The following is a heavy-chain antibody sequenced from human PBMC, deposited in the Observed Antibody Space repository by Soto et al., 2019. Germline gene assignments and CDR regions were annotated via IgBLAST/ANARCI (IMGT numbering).Heavy chain of an antibody. V-gene: IGHV1-69*01. J-gene: IGHJ6*02. CDR1: GGTFSSYF. Sequence: QVQLVQSGAEVKKAGSSVKVSCKVSGGTFSSYFVNWVRQAPGQGLEWVGGIIPVFGTGSYAEKFQGRVTSTADESTSTAYMELSRRRSDDTAVYYCARETPSAAAAYYYYGLDVWGQGTTVTVPS. CDR3: ARETPSAAAAYYYYGLDV. D-gene: IGHD6-13*01. CDR2: IIPVFGTG.